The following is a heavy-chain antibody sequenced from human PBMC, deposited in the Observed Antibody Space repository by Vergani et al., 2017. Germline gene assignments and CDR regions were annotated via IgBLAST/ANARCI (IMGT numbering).Heavy chain of an antibody. CDR2: ISSSSSYI. J-gene: IGHJ4*02. CDR3: TTEISSGRDY. CDR1: GFTFSSYS. Sequence: EVQLVESGGGLVKPGGSLRLSCAASGFTFSSYSMNWVRQAPGKGLEWVSSISSSSSYIYYADSVKGRFTISRDNAKNSLYLQMNSLRAEDTAVYYCTTEISSGRDYWGQGTLVTVSS. D-gene: IGHD6-19*01. V-gene: IGHV3-21*03.